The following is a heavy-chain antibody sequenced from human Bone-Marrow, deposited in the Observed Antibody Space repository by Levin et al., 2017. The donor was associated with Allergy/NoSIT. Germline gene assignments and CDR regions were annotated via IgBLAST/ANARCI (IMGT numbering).Heavy chain of an antibody. Sequence: GESLKISCAASGFTFSSYGMHWVRQAPGKGLEWVAVIWYDGSNKYYADSVKGRFTISRDNSKNTLYLQMNSLRAEDTAVYYCAREGYDSSGSPTLGAFDIWGQGTMVTVSS. J-gene: IGHJ3*02. V-gene: IGHV3-33*01. D-gene: IGHD3-22*01. CDR2: IWYDGSNK. CDR1: GFTFSSYG. CDR3: AREGYDSSGSPTLGAFDI.